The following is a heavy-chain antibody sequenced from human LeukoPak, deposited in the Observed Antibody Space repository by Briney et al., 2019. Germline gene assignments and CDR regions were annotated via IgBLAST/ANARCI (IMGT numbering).Heavy chain of an antibody. V-gene: IGHV3-21*01. CDR1: GFTFSSYS. Sequence: GGSLRLSCAASGFTFSSYSMNWVRQAPGKGLEWVSSISSSSSYIYYADSVKGRFTISRDNAENSLYLQMNSLRVEDTGVYYCARDVYYGSGSPRLDYWGQGTLVTVSS. CDR3: ARDVYYGSGSPRLDY. D-gene: IGHD3-10*01. CDR2: ISSSSSYI. J-gene: IGHJ4*02.